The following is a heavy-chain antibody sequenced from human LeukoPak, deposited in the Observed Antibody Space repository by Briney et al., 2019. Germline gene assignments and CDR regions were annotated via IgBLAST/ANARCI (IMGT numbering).Heavy chain of an antibody. V-gene: IGHV3-15*01. D-gene: IGHD6-6*01. J-gene: IGHJ4*02. Sequence: GGSLRLSCAASGFIFSNAWMSWVRQAPGKGLEWVGRIKSKVDGGTIDYAAPVKDRFTISRDDSKTTVYLQMNSLKTEDTAVYFCTTAPGSIASPGGPFDHWGQGTLVTVSS. CDR1: GFIFSNAW. CDR2: IKSKVDGGTI. CDR3: TTAPGSIASPGGPFDH.